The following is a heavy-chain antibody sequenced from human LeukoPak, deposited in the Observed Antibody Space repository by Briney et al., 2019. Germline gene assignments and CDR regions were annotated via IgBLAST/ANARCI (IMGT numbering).Heavy chain of an antibody. D-gene: IGHD3-22*01. J-gene: IGHJ5*02. CDR2: IKQDGSEK. V-gene: IGHV3-7*01. CDR1: GFTFSSYW. CDR3: ARVTGQLYYYDSSGYWEAWFDP. Sequence: GGSLRLSCAASGFTFSSYWMSWVRQAPGKGLEWVANIKQDGSEKYYVDSVKGRFTISRDNAKNSLYLQMNSLRAEDTAVYYCARVTGQLYYYDSSGYWEAWFDPWGQGTLVTVSS.